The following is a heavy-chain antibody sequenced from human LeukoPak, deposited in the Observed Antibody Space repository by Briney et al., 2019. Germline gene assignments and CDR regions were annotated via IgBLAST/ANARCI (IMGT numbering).Heavy chain of an antibody. CDR2: IYPGDSDT. CDR3: ARPYGSGTYDDY. J-gene: IGHJ4*02. CDR1: GYIFATYW. D-gene: IGHD3-10*01. V-gene: IGHV5-51*01. Sequence: GESLKISCKGSGYIFATYWIGWVRQMPGKGLEWMGIIYPGDSDTRYSLSFQGQVTISADKSISTAYLQWSSLKTSDTAMYYCARPYGSGTYDDYWGQGTLVTVSS.